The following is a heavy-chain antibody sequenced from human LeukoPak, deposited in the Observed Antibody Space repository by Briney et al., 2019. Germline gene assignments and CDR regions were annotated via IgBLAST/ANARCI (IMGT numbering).Heavy chain of an antibody. CDR2: IYYSGST. D-gene: IGHD5-18*01. CDR3: ARAREDTAMVDIDY. J-gene: IGHJ4*02. V-gene: IGHV4-39*01. Sequence: SETLSLTCTVSGGSISSSSYYWGWIRQPPGKGLEWIGSIYYSGSTYYNPSLKSRVTISVDTSKNQFSLKLSSVTAADTAVYYCARAREDTAMVDIDYWGQGTLVTVSS. CDR1: GGSISSSSYY.